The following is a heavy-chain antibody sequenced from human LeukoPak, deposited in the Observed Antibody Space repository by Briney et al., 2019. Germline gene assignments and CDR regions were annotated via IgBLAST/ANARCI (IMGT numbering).Heavy chain of an antibody. CDR2: IKSKTDGGTT. J-gene: IGHJ4*02. CDR3: ARGAKRWTTVTPYDY. V-gene: IGHV3-15*01. Sequence: KTGGSLRLSCAASGFTFSNAWMSWVRQAPGKGLEWVGRIKSKTDGGTTDYAAPVKGRFTISRDDSKNTLYLQMNSLKTEDTAVYYCARGAKRWTTVTPYDYWGQGTLVTASS. CDR1: GFTFSNAW. D-gene: IGHD4-11*01.